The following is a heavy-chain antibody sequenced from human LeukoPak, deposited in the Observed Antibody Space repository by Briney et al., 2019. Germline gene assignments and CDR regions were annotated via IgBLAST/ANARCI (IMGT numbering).Heavy chain of an antibody. CDR3: ARLGPSGSGDYWGNKVKYFDY. CDR2: FYYSGST. CDR1: GVSISSSIYN. J-gene: IGHJ4*02. V-gene: IGHV4-39*01. D-gene: IGHD4-17*01. Sequence: SETLSLTCTVSGVSISSSIYNWGWIRQPPGQGLEWIGTFYYSGSTFYNPSLKSRVTMSVDTSRNQFSLKLSSVTAADTAVYYCARLGPSGSGDYWGNKVKYFDYWGQGTLVTVSS.